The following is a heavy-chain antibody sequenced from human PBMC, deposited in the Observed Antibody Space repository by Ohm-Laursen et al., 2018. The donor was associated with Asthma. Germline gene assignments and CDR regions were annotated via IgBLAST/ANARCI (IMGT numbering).Heavy chain of an antibody. J-gene: IGHJ4*02. CDR3: ARDVMEWYLPAFDF. Sequence: LRLSCAAAGFTFRSYGMYWVRQAPGKGLEWVAVGGSYYDGGLKYYADSVNGRFTVSRDDSKNTLYLQMNSLRPDDTAVYYCARDVMEWYLPAFDFWGQGTLVTVSS. CDR1: GFTFRSYG. V-gene: IGHV3-30*03. CDR2: GGSYYDGGLK. D-gene: IGHD3-3*01.